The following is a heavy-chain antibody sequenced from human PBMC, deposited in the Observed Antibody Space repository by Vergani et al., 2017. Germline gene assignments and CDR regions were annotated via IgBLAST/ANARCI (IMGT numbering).Heavy chain of an antibody. CDR1: GYTFTSYY. D-gene: IGHD2-21*02. J-gene: IGHJ6*02. CDR3: ASSGCGGDCYSSAYYYYGMDV. Sequence: QVQLVQSGSELKTPGASVKVSCKASGYTFTSYYMHWVRQAPGQGLEWMGIINPSGGSTSYAQKFQGRVTMTRDTSTSTVYMELSSLRSEDTAVYYCASSGCGGDCYSSAYYYYGMDVWGQGTTVTVSS. CDR2: INPSGGST. V-gene: IGHV1-46*03.